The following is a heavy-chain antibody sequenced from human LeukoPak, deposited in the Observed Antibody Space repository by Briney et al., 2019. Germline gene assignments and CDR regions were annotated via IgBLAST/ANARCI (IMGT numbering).Heavy chain of an antibody. CDR3: ASLKRGYYGSGSYYTLDY. V-gene: IGHV4-34*01. Sequence: PSETQSLTCTVSGGSISSYYWSWIRQPPGKGLEWIGEINHSGSTNYNPSLKSRVTISVDTSKNQFSLKLSSVTAADTAVYYCASLKRGYYGSGSYYTLDYWGQGTLVTVSS. CDR2: INHSGST. J-gene: IGHJ4*02. D-gene: IGHD3-10*01. CDR1: GGSISSYY.